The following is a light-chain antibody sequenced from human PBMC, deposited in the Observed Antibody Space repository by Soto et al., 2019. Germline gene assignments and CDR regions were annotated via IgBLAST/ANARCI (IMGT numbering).Light chain of an antibody. V-gene: IGKV4-1*01. CDR1: QSILYTSNHKNY. CDR3: QQYYTSPPT. J-gene: IGKJ2*01. Sequence: DIVMTQSPDSLAVSLGERATINCKSSQSILYTSNHKNYLAWYQLKPGQPPKFLIYWASTRESGVPDRFSGSGSGTDFTLTISSLQAEDVAVYYCQQYYTSPPTFGKGTKVDIK. CDR2: WAS.